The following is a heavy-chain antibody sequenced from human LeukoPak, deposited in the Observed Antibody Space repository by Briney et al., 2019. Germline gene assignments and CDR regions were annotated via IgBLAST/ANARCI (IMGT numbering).Heavy chain of an antibody. V-gene: IGHV1-24*01. CDR2: FDPEDGET. J-gene: IGHJ4*02. CDR1: GYTLTELS. D-gene: IGHD3-3*01. CDR3: ATDFWSGYYAGY. Sequence: ASVKVSCTVSGYTLTELSMHWVRQAPGKGLEWMGGFDPEDGETIYAQKFQGRVTMTEDTSIDTAYMELSSLRSEDTAVYYCATDFWSGYYAGYWGQGTLVTVSS.